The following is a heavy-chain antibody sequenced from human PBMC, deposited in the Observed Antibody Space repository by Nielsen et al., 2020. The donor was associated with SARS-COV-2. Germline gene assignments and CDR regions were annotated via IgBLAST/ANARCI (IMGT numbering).Heavy chain of an antibody. CDR3: ARPHRGYYDFWSGPPADYFDY. CDR1: GFTFSSYA. V-gene: IGHV3-48*04. J-gene: IGHJ4*02. Sequence: GGSLRLSCAASGFTFSSYAMSWVRQAPGKGLEWVSYISSSSSTIYYADSVKGRFTISRDNAKNSLYLQMNSLRAEDTAVYYCARPHRGYYDFWSGPPADYFDYWGQGTLVTVSS. CDR2: ISSSSSTI. D-gene: IGHD3-3*01.